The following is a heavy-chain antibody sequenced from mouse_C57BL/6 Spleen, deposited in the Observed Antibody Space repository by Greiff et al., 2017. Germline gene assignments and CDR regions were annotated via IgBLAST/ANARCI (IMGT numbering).Heavy chain of an antibody. CDR1: GYTFTDYE. V-gene: IGHV1-15*01. CDR3: ARAITTVVAAMYFDV. Sequence: VKLMESGAELVRPGASVTLSCKASGYTFTDYEMHWVKQTPVHGLEWIGAIDPETGGSAYNQKFKGKAILTADKSSSTAYMELRSLTSEDSAVYYCARAITTVVAAMYFDVWGTGTTVTVSS. J-gene: IGHJ1*03. D-gene: IGHD1-1*01. CDR2: IDPETGGS.